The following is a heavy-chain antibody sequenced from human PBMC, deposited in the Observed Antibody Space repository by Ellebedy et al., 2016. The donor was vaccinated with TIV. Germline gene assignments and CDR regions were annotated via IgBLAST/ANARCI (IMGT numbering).Heavy chain of an antibody. J-gene: IGHJ4*02. CDR1: GGSMSRYF. D-gene: IGHD3-16*01. CDR2: VYYSGST. Sequence: MPSETLSLTCTVSGGSMSRYFWHWIRQSPGKGLEWIGYVYYSGSTYYNPSLKSRVASSVDTSKNQFSLRLSSVTAADTAVYYCASTEYLGFWGYWGQGTLVTVSS. V-gene: IGHV4-59*12. CDR3: ASTEYLGFWGY.